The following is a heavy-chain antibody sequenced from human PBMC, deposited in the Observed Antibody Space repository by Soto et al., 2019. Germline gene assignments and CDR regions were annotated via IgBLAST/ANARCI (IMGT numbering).Heavy chain of an antibody. CDR2: INPNSGGT. V-gene: IGHV1-2*02. D-gene: IGHD6-13*01. Sequence: GASVQVSCKASGYTFTGDYMHGVRQAPGQGLEWMGWINPNSGGTNYAQKFQGRVTMTRDTSISTAYMELSRLRSDDTAVYYCARSIAAAGIDAFDIWGQGTMVTVSS. CDR1: GYTFTGDY. CDR3: ARSIAAAGIDAFDI. J-gene: IGHJ3*02.